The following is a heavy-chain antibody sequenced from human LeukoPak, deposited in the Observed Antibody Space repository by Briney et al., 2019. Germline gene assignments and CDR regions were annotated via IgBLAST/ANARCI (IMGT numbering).Heavy chain of an antibody. D-gene: IGHD3-22*01. CDR2: IKEDGSDK. CDR1: GFTFSTYW. J-gene: IGHJ4*02. CDR3: AKVGPPRYYDSSGYYWDH. Sequence: GGSLRLSCEASGFTFSTYWMNWVRQAPGKGLEWVAIIKEDGSDKYYVDSVKGRFTISRDNAKNTLYLQMNSLRAEDTAVYYCAKVGPPRYYDSSGYYWDHWGQGTLVTVSS. V-gene: IGHV3-7*01.